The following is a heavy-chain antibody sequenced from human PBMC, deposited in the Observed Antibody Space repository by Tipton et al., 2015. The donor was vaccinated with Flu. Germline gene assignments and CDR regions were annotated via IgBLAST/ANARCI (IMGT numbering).Heavy chain of an antibody. V-gene: IGHV1-2*06. J-gene: IGHJ5*02. CDR3: ASGPST. CDR2: INPNSGGT. Sequence: QLVQSGAEVKKTGASVKVSCKAPAHIFIGYYIHWVRQAPGQGLEWLGRINPNSGGTNYAQKFQGRLTLTRDTSINTVYMALSRLRSDDTAEYYCASGPSTWGQGTLVTVSS. CDR1: AHIFIGYY.